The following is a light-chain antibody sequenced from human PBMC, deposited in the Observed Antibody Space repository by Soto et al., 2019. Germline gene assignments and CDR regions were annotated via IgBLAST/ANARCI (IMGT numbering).Light chain of an antibody. CDR1: QDISSY. CDR2: GAS. V-gene: IGKV1-9*01. CDR3: QQFNTYPIT. Sequence: IQLTQSPSSLSASVRDRVTITCRASQDISSYLAWYQQEPGKAPKLLIYGASTLEGGVPFRFSGSGSGTDFTFTISSLQPEDFATYYCQQFNTYPITFGQGTRLEIK. J-gene: IGKJ5*01.